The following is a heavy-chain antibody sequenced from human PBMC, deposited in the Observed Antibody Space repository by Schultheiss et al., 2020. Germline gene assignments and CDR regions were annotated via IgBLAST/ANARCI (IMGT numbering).Heavy chain of an antibody. J-gene: IGHJ4*02. V-gene: IGHV3-30-3*01. CDR2: LSYDGSSK. D-gene: IGHD1-1*01. CDR3: AREDNTRFDY. CDR1: GLTFSSFA. Sequence: GGSLRLSCAASGLTFSSFAMHWVRQAPGKGLEWVAVLSYDGSSKYYADSVKGRFTISGDTSKNTLYLQMNSLRVDDTVVYYCAREDNTRFDYWGQGTLVTVSS.